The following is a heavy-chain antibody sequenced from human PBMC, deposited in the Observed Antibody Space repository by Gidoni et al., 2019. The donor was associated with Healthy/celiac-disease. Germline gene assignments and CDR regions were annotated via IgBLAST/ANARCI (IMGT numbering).Heavy chain of an antibody. CDR2: TYYRSKWYN. V-gene: IGHV6-1*01. D-gene: IGHD3-9*01. Sequence: QVQLQQSGPGLVKPSQTLSLTCAISGDSVSSNSAAWNWIRQSPSRGLEWLGRTYYRSKWYNDYAVSVKSRITINPDTSKNQFSLQLNSVTPEDTAVYYCARVEYYDTSGPVGVFDYWGQGTLVTVSS. CDR1: GDSVSSNSAA. J-gene: IGHJ4*02. CDR3: ARVEYYDTSGPVGVFDY.